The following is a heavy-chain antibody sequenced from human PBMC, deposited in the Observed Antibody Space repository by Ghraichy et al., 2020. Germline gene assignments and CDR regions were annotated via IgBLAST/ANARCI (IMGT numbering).Heavy chain of an antibody. J-gene: IGHJ6*02. V-gene: IGHV3-66*01. CDR1: GVSVSYNY. Sequence: GGSLRLSCAASGVSVSYNYMSWVRQAPGKGLEWVSLIYADNSSYYADSMKGRVTISRDNSKNTVYLQMNSLRAEDTAVYYCARDRYYDSIGRYYYYYYGMDVWGQRTTVTVSS. CDR2: IYADNSS. D-gene: IGHD3-22*01. CDR3: ARDRYYDSIGRYYYYYYGMDV.